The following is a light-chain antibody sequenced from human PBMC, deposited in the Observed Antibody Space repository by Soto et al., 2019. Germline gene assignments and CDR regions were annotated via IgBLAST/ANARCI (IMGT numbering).Light chain of an antibody. Sequence: IVMTQSPVTLSLSPGERATLSCRASQSFNSIYLAWYQHKPGQAPRLLIYGASSRATGIPDRFSGSGSGTDFTLTISRVEPEDFAVYYCQQYVSLPITFGQGTRLEIK. J-gene: IGKJ5*01. V-gene: IGKV3-20*01. CDR1: QSFNSIY. CDR3: QQYVSLPIT. CDR2: GAS.